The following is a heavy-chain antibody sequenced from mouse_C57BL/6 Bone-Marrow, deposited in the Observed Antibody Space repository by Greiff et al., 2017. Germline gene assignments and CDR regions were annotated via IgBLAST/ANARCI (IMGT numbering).Heavy chain of an antibody. V-gene: IGHV5-6*02. CDR2: ISSGGSYT. CDR3: ARHGYDGYYGY. CDR1: GFTFSSYG. Sequence: EVKLVESGGDLVKPGGSLKLSCAASGFTFSSYGMSWVRQTPDKRLEWVATISSGGSYTYYPDSVKGRFTISRDNAKNTLYLQMSSLKSEDTAMYYCARHGYDGYYGYWGQGTTLTVSS. J-gene: IGHJ2*01. D-gene: IGHD2-3*01.